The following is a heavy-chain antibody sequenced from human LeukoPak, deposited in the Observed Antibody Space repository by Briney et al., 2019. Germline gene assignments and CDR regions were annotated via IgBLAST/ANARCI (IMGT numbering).Heavy chain of an antibody. D-gene: IGHD3-10*01. CDR1: GGSISSYY. Sequence: SETLSLTCTVSGGSISSYYWNWIRQPPGKGLEWIGRIYSSGSTNYNPSLKSRVTISVDKYKNQFSLKLSSVSAADTAVYYWARETSSQYYGSGSYPHYCYYYMDVCGKGTTVTISS. V-gene: IGHV4-4*08. CDR3: ARETSSQYYGSGSYPHYCYYYMDV. CDR2: IYSSGST. J-gene: IGHJ6*03.